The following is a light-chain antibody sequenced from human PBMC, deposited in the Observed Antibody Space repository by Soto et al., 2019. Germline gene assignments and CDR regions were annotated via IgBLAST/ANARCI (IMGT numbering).Light chain of an antibody. V-gene: IGKV1-5*03. Sequence: DIQMTQSPSTLSASVGDRVSITCRATQSLGSSLAWYQQKPGKAPKLLIFKASNLDIGVPSRFSGSGSGTEFTLTITGLQPDDFATYSCQQYDSFPWTLGQGTKVEIK. J-gene: IGKJ1*01. CDR3: QQYDSFPWT. CDR2: KAS. CDR1: QSLGSS.